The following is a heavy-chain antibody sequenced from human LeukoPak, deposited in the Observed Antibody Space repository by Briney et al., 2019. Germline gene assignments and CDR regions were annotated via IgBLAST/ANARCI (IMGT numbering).Heavy chain of an antibody. J-gene: IGHJ4*02. D-gene: IGHD2-15*01. CDR2: IKQDGSDK. CDR1: GFRISSYW. CDR3: ARSRWVAADSYHFDY. Sequence: GGSLRLSCAASGFRISSYWMSWVRQAPGKGLEWVANIKQDGSDKYYVASVRGRFTISRDNVENSLYLQMNSLRPEDTAVYYCARSRWVAADSYHFDYWGQGSLVAVSS. V-gene: IGHV3-7*01.